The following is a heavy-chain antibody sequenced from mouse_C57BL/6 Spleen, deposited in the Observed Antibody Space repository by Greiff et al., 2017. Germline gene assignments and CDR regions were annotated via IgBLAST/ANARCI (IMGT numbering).Heavy chain of an antibody. J-gene: IGHJ4*01. D-gene: IGHD2-2*01. CDR1: GFSLTSYA. CDR2: IWTGGGT. Sequence: VKLVESGPGLVAPSPSLSITCTVSGFSLTSYAISWVRQPPGKGLEWLGVIWTGGGTHYNSALKSRLSISKDNSKSPVFLKMNSLQTDDTARYYCASYGYDVGYAMDYWGQGTSVTVSS. V-gene: IGHV2-9-1*01. CDR3: ASYGYDVGYAMDY.